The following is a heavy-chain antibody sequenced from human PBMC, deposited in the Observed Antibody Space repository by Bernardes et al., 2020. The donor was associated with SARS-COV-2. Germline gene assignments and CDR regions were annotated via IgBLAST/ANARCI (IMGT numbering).Heavy chain of an antibody. CDR1: GGSFSGYY. CDR3: ARAASYSISSWSPFDY. D-gene: IGHD6-13*01. V-gene: IGHV4-34*01. CDR2: INHSGST. J-gene: IGHJ4*02. Sequence: SETLSLTCAVYGGSFSGYYWSWIRQPPGKGLEWIGEINHSGSTNYNPSLKSRVTISVDTSKNQFSLKLSSVTAADTAVYYCARAASYSISSWSPFDYWGQGTLVTVSS.